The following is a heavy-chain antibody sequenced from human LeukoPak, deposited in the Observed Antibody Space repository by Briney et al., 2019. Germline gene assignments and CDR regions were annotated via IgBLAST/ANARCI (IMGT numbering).Heavy chain of an antibody. CDR1: GYTFTSYY. V-gene: IGHV1-46*01. CDR2: INPSGGST. J-gene: IGHJ4*02. Sequence: GASVKVSCKASGYTFTSYYMHWVRQAPGQGLEWMGIINPSGGSTSYAQKFQGRVTMTRDTSTSTVYMELSSLRSEDTAVYYCARVPLHYDSSGYYDYWGQGTLVTVSS. CDR3: ARVPLHYDSSGYYDY. D-gene: IGHD3-22*01.